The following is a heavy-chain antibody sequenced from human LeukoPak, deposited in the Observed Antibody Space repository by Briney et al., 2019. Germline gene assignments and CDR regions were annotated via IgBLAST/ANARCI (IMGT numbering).Heavy chain of an antibody. CDR3: ARTTSRRYNWNEVDWFDP. D-gene: IGHD1-20*01. J-gene: IGHJ5*02. CDR1: GYTFTSYA. CDR2: INAGNGNT. Sequence: GASVKVSCKASGYTFTSYAMHWVRQAPGQRLEWMGWINAGNGNTKYSQKFQGRVTITRDTSASTAYMELSSLRSEDTAVYYCARTTSRRYNWNEVDWFDPSGQGTLVTVSS. V-gene: IGHV1-3*01.